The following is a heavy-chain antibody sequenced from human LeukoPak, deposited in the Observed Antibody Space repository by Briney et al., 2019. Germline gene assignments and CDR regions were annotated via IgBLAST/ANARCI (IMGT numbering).Heavy chain of an antibody. V-gene: IGHV4-59*01. CDR1: GGSISSYY. CDR2: IYYTGAT. D-gene: IGHD5-18*01. Sequence: SETLSLTCTVSGGSISSYYWSWIRLPPGKGLERIGYIYYTGATYYNPSLKSRVTISLDTSKNQFSLKLSSVTAADAAVYYCARAGYSYGTGYYFDYWGQGALATVSS. J-gene: IGHJ4*02. CDR3: ARAGYSYGTGYYFDY.